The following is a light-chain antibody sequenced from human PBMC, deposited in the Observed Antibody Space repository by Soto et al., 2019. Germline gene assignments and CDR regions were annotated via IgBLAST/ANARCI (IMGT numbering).Light chain of an antibody. CDR3: SSYAGSSIYVV. Sequence: QSVLPQPASMSGSPGQSITISCTGTNNDVGSYNLVSWYQQHPGKAPKVMLYEGNKRPSGVSNRFSASKTGNTASLPISGLQADDEADYYCSSYAGSSIYVVFGGGTKVTV. CDR1: NNDVGSYNL. J-gene: IGLJ2*01. V-gene: IGLV2-23*01. CDR2: EGN.